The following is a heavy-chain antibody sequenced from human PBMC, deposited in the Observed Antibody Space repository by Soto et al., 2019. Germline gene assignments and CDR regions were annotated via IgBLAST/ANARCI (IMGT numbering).Heavy chain of an antibody. D-gene: IGHD5-12*01. Sequence: EVQLVESGGGLVQPAGSLRLSCAASGFTFKSHWMSWVRQTPGKGLEWVANIKTDGSEKYHVDSVKGRFTISRDNAEISLFLQMDRLRVEDTAVYYCTSEGRGYDLDRWGQGTLVTVSS. V-gene: IGHV3-7*01. CDR3: TSEGRGYDLDR. CDR2: IKTDGSEK. J-gene: IGHJ5*02. CDR1: GFTFKSHW.